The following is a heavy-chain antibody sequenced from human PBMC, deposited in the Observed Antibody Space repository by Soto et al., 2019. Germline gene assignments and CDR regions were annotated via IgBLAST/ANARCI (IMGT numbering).Heavy chain of an antibody. CDR1: GASISSRDYY. V-gene: IGHV4-39*01. CDR2: IDYNGVT. J-gene: IGHJ4*02. D-gene: IGHD2-2*01. Sequence: PSETLSLTCSVSGASISSRDYYWGWIRQTPGKGLEWIGNIDYNGVTYYNPSLKSRVTVSKDTSKNQFSLKVASVTAADTAIYYCGRVMIGTSRHTDSDYWGQGTQVIVSS. CDR3: GRVMIGTSRHTDSDY.